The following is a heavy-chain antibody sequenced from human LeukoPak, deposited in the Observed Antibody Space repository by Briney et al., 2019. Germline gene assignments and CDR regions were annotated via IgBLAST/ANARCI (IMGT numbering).Heavy chain of an antibody. J-gene: IGHJ4*02. Sequence: GRSLRLSCAGSGFTLSIYDMHWVRQAPGKGLEWVAVISYDGSNKNYADSVKGRFTISRDNSKNTLYLQMNSLRVEDTAVYYCAKDLHYGSADYWGQGTLVTVSS. D-gene: IGHD3-10*01. CDR1: GFTLSIYD. CDR3: AKDLHYGSADY. CDR2: ISYDGSNK. V-gene: IGHV3-30*04.